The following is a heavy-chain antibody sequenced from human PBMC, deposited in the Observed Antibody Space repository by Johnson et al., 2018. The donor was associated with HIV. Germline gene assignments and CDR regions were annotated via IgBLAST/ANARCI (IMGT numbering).Heavy chain of an antibody. D-gene: IGHD5-12*01. CDR2: ISSNGGST. V-gene: IGHV3-64*01. CDR3: ARSDVDIVATILFDI. Sequence: VQLVESGGGLVQPGGSLRLSCAASGFTFSSYAMHWVRQAPGKGLEYVSAISSNGGSTYYANSVKGRFTISRDNSKNTLYLQMGSLRVEDMAVYYCARSDVDIVATILFDIWGHGTMVTVSS. J-gene: IGHJ3*02. CDR1: GFTFSSYA.